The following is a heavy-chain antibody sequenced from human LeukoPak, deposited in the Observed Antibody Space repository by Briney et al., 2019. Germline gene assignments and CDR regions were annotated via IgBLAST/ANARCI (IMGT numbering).Heavy chain of an antibody. CDR1: GYTFTGYY. Sequence: ASVKVSCKASGYTFTGYYMHWVRQAPGQGLEWMGWINPNSGGTNYAQKFQGRVTMTRDTSISTAYMELSRLRSDDTAVYYCASDSGYALGAYYYYYYMDVWGKGTTVTISS. D-gene: IGHD5-12*01. CDR3: ASDSGYALGAYYYYYYMDV. V-gene: IGHV1-2*02. J-gene: IGHJ6*03. CDR2: INPNSGGT.